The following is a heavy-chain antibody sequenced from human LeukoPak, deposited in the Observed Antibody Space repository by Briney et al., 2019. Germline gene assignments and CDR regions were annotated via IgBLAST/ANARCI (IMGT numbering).Heavy chain of an antibody. CDR2: ITPVIGSV. J-gene: IGHJ5*02. Sequence: SVKVPCKTSGGTFNSHIFGWVRQAPGQGLEWMGRITPVIGSVKYAQKFQGRMTIFADGSTTTAYMELNSLTSEDTAVYFCTRVNLRGSQYNWFDPWGQGTLVTVSS. CDR1: GGTFNSHI. CDR3: TRVNLRGSQYNWFDP. D-gene: IGHD1-26*01. V-gene: IGHV1-69*08.